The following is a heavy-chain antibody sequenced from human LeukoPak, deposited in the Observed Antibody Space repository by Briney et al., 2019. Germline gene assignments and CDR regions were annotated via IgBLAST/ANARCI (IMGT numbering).Heavy chain of an antibody. CDR3: ARGGGVTYYDSTGYLWYFDY. J-gene: IGHJ4*02. Sequence: PSETLSLTCTVSGGXISSYYWSWIRQPPGKGLECIGYIYYSGSTKFNPSLKSRVTISVDTSKNQFSLKLSSVTAADTAVYYCARGGGVTYYDSTGYLWYFDYWGQGTLVTVSS. V-gene: IGHV4-59*01. CDR1: GGXISSYY. D-gene: IGHD3-22*01. CDR2: IYYSGST.